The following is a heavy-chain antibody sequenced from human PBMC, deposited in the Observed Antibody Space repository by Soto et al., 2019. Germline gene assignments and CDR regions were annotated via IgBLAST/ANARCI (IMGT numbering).Heavy chain of an antibody. D-gene: IGHD3-10*01. V-gene: IGHV4-59*01. CDR2: IYYSGST. CDR1: GGSISSYY. CDR3: ARVWGGAFDF. J-gene: IGHJ3*01. Sequence: SDTLSLTWAVSGGSISSYYWSWIRQPPGKGLEWIGYIYYSGSTNYNPSLKSRVTISVDTSKNQFSLKLSSVTAADTAVYYCARVWGGAFDFWGQGTMVTVSS.